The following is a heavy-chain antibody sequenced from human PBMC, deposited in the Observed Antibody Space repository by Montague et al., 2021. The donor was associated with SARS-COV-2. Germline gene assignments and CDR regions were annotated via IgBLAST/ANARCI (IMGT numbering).Heavy chain of an antibody. CDR3: GGQWSGSGDNRPRDFDT. CDR1: GGSISSNSLY. D-gene: IGHD3-10*01. CDR2: IYYTGST. V-gene: IGHV4-39*01. J-gene: IGHJ4*02. Sequence: SETLSLTCTVSGGSISSNSLYWSWLRQPPGKELDWNGTIYYTGSTYSNPALRGRVTISKATSDTQFTLKLSSVTAADTADCDSGGQWSGSGDNRPRDFDTWGQGILVTVSS.